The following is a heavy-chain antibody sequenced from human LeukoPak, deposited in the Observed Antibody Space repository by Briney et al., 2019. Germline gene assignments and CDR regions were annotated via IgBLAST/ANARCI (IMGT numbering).Heavy chain of an antibody. V-gene: IGHV3-48*01. CDR1: GFTFSSYS. Sequence: GGSLRLSCAASGFTFSSYSMNWVRQAPGEGLEWVSYISSSSSTIYYADSVKGRFTISRDNAKNSLYLQMNSLRAEDTAVYYCARAPYSYGYPYYYYYYMDVWGKGTTVTVSS. CDR3: ARAPYSYGYPYYYYYYMDV. D-gene: IGHD5-18*01. J-gene: IGHJ6*03. CDR2: ISSSSSTI.